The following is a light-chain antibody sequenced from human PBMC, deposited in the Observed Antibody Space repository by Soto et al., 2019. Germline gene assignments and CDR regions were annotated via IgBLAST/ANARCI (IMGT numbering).Light chain of an antibody. CDR1: QTISPF. CDR3: QHSSSDLIT. J-gene: IGKJ5*01. CDR2: ESS. V-gene: IGKV1-39*01. Sequence: XSVXDIDRITCRASQTISPFLNWYQCKPGKPPKLLIYESSNLRGGVSSRFSGSGSGTDFTLTIDRLQSDDFATYYCQHSSSDLITFGQGTRLEIK.